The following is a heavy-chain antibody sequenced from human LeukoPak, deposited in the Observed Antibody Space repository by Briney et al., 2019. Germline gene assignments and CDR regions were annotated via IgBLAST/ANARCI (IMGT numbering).Heavy chain of an antibody. V-gene: IGHV3-30*03. D-gene: IGHD3-22*01. CDR1: GFTFSSYA. J-gene: IGHJ4*02. Sequence: GGSLRLSCAASGFTFSSYAMHWVRRAPGKGLQWVAFISYDESDKFYADSVKGRFTLSRDNSKNTVYLQMNSLRAEDTAVYYCATVRDRGYYFNYWGQGTLVTVSS. CDR3: ATVRDRGYYFNY. CDR2: ISYDESDK.